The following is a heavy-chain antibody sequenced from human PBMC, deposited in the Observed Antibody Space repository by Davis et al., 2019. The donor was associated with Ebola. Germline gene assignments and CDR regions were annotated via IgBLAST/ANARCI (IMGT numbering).Heavy chain of an antibody. Sequence: GESLKISCAASGFTFSSSWMSWVRQAPGKGLEWVAIIKEDGGEKYYVDYVKGRFTISRDNAKNSLYLQMNSLRDEDTAVYHCARASADRSDYWGQGTLVTVSS. CDR2: IKEDGGEK. J-gene: IGHJ4*02. CDR1: GFTFSSSW. V-gene: IGHV3-7*01. D-gene: IGHD6-13*01. CDR3: ARASADRSDY.